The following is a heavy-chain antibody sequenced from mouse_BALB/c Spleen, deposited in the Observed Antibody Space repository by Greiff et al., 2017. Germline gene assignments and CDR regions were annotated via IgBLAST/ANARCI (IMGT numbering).Heavy chain of an antibody. D-gene: IGHD1-1*01. CDR2: ISYSGST. V-gene: IGHV3-2*02. CDR3: ARAVVEGYYAMDY. J-gene: IGHJ4*01. CDR1: GYSITSDYA. Sequence: EVQLQESGPGLVKPSQSLSLTCTVTGYSITSDYAWNWIRQFPGNKLEWMGYISYSGSTSSNPSLKSRISITRDTSKNQFFLQLNSVTTEDTATYYCARAVVEGYYAMDYWGQGTSVTVSS.